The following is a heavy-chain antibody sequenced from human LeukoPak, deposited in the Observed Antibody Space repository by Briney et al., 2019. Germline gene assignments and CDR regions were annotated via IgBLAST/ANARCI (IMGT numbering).Heavy chain of an antibody. D-gene: IGHD2-2*01. CDR2: ISAYNGNT. J-gene: IGHJ5*02. V-gene: IGHV1-18*01. CDR1: GYTFTSYG. Sequence: ASVTVSCKASGYTFTSYGISWVRQAPGQGLERMGWISAYNGNTNYAQTLQGRVTMTTDTSTSTAYMELRSLRSDDTAVYYCARDNPLMGVVVPPNFFAFDPWGQGTLVTVSS. CDR3: ARDNPLMGVVVPPNFFAFDP.